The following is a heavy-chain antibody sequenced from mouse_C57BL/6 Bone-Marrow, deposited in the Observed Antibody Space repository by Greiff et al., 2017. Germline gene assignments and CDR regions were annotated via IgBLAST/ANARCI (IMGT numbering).Heavy chain of an antibody. Sequence: VQLQQSGAELVRPGDSVKLSCTASGFNIKDDYMHWVKQRPEQDLEWIGWIGPENGDSEYASTFHGKATITADTSCTTAYLQRSRMTSEDTAVYYCPNYGNYPWCAYWGQGTLVTVSA. CDR1: GFNIKDDY. CDR3: PNYGNYPWCAY. V-gene: IGHV14-4*01. J-gene: IGHJ3*01. CDR2: IGPENGDS. D-gene: IGHD2-1*01.